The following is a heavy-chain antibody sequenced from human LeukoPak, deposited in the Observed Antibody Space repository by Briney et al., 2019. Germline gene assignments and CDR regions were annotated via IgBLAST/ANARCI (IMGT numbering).Heavy chain of an antibody. J-gene: IGHJ4*02. D-gene: IGHD2-2*01. Sequence: PGGSLRLSCAASGFTFSSYGMHWVRQAPGKGLEWVAVISYDGSNKYYADSVKGRFTISRDNSKNTLYLQMNSLRAQDTAVYYCAKSDIVVVPAALDYWGQGTLVTVST. CDR3: AKSDIVVVPAALDY. CDR1: GFTFSSYG. CDR2: ISYDGSNK. V-gene: IGHV3-30*18.